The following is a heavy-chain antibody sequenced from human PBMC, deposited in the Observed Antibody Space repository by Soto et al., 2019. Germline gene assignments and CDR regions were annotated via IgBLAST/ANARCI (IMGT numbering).Heavy chain of an antibody. J-gene: IGHJ6*03. CDR3: ARGTFVQDYYYYDMAV. D-gene: IGHD3-16*01. Sequence: GGSLRLSCAASGFTFSSYSMHWVRQAPGKGLEWVSGISRNSGSTGYADSVKGRFTISGDNAKNTLYLQMNSLRAEDTAVYYYARGTFVQDYYYYDMAVWGKGTTVTVSS. CDR2: ISRNSGST. CDR1: GFTFSSYS. V-gene: IGHV3-74*01.